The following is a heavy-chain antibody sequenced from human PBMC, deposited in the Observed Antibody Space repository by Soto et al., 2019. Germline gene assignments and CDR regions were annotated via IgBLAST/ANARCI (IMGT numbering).Heavy chain of an antibody. CDR1: GYGFTSYW. Sequence: PGESLKISCKASGYGFTSYWIGWVRQVPGRGLEWLASIYPGDSDIRYSPSLQGLVTISADKSTNTAYLQWSSLRASDTAMYYCVRQNPLDTHGWYHWGQGTLVTVSS. CDR3: VRQNPLDTHGWYH. D-gene: IGHD6-19*01. CDR2: IYPGDSDI. J-gene: IGHJ4*02. V-gene: IGHV5-51*01.